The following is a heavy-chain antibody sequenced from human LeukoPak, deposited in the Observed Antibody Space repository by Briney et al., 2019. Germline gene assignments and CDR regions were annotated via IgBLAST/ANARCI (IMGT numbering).Heavy chain of an antibody. CDR1: GYTLTELS. CDR2: FDPEDGET. CDR3: ARDVGVVVALGWFEP. V-gene: IGHV1-24*01. J-gene: IGHJ5*02. D-gene: IGHD2-2*01. Sequence: ASVKVSCKVSGYTLTELSMHWVRQAPGKGLEWMGGFDPEDGETIYAQKFQGRVTMTEDTSTDTAYMELSSLRSEDTAVYYCARDVGVVVALGWFEPWGQGTLVTVSS.